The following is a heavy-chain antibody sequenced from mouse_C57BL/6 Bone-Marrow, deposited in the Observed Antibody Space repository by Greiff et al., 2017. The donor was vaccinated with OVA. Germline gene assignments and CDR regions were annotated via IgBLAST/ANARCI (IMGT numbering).Heavy chain of an antibody. J-gene: IGHJ4*01. CDR1: GYAFSSSW. Sequence: VQLPQSGPALVQPGASVQISCPSSGYAFSSSWMNWVKQRPGQGLEWIGRIYPGDGDTNYNGKFKGKATLTADKSSSTAYMHLSSLTSEDSAVYFCARSLYYEDYAMDYWGQGTSVTVSS. CDR3: ARSLYYEDYAMDY. CDR2: IYPGDGDT. D-gene: IGHD2-4*01. V-gene: IGHV1-82*01.